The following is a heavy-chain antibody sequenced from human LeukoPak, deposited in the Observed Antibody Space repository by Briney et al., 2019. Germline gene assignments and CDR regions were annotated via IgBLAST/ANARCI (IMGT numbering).Heavy chain of an antibody. CDR2: IYYSEST. J-gene: IGHJ4*02. V-gene: IGHV4-31*03. D-gene: IGHD3-3*01. CDR1: VGSISSGGYY. Sequence: SQTLSLTCTVSVGSISSGGYYWSWIRQHTGKGLEWIGYIYYSESTHYNPSLKIRVSMSMDASKNQYSLNLSSVTAADAAVYYGARAPSVGVAYFDYWGQGSLVTVSS. CDR3: ARAPSVGVAYFDY.